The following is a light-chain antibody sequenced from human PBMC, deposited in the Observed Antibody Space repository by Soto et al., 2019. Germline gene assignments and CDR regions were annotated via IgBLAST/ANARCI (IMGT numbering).Light chain of an antibody. CDR2: EVS. Sequence: QSALTQPASVSGSPGQSITISCTGTSSEVGGYNYVSWYQQHPGKAPKLLIYEVSNRPSGVSNRFSGPKSGNTASLTISGLQAEDEADYYCYAYTRKSTGVFGTGTKLTVL. CDR1: SSEVGGYNY. CDR3: YAYTRKSTGV. J-gene: IGLJ1*01. V-gene: IGLV2-14*01.